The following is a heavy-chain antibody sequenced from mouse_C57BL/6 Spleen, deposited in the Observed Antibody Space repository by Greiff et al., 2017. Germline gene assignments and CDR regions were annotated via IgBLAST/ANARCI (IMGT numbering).Heavy chain of an antibody. CDR3: VRQYDYDWYFDV. CDR2: IRSKSNNYAT. Sequence: EVKLMESGGGLVQPKGSLKLSCAASGFSFNTYAMNWVRQAPGKGLEWVARIRSKSNNYATYYADSVKDRFTISRDDSESMLYLQMNNLKTEDTAMYYCVRQYDYDWYFDVWGTGTTVTVSS. CDR1: GFSFNTYA. D-gene: IGHD2-4*01. J-gene: IGHJ1*03. V-gene: IGHV10-1*01.